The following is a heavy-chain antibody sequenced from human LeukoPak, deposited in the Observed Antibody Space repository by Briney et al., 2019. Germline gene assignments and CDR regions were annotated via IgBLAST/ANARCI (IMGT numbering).Heavy chain of an antibody. D-gene: IGHD3-22*01. V-gene: IGHV1-24*01. CDR1: GYTFTSYG. CDR2: FDPEDGET. CDR3: ATGYTAGPDSSGYYYSYYYYGMDV. J-gene: IGHJ6*02. Sequence: RASVKVSCKASGYTFTSYGISWVRQAPGKGLEWMGGFDPEDGETIYAQKFQGRVTMTEDTSTDTAYMELSSLRSEDTAVYYCATGYTAGPDSSGYYYSYYYYGMDVWGQGTTVTASS.